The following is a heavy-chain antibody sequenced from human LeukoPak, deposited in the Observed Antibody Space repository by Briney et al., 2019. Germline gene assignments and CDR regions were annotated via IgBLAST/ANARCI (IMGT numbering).Heavy chain of an antibody. V-gene: IGHV3-9*01. CDR3: ARLELLVGFFDY. J-gene: IGHJ4*02. CDR2: ISWNSGSI. D-gene: IGHD1-7*01. Sequence: PGRSLRLSCAASGFTFDDYAMHWVRQAPGKGLEWVSGISWNSGSIGYADSVKGRFTISRDNSKNTLYLQMNSLRAEDTAVYYCARLELLVGFFDYWGQGTLVTVSS. CDR1: GFTFDDYA.